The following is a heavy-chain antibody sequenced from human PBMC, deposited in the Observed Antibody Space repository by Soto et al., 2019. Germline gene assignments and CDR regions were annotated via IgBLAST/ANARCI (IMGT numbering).Heavy chain of an antibody. V-gene: IGHV2-5*02. J-gene: IGHJ6*04. D-gene: IGHD2-2*02. CDR1: GFSLYTRGVG. Sequence: QITLKESRPTLVKPTQTLTLTCSFSGFSLYTRGVGVGWVRRPPGKALEWLALLYWDNTRRYSPSLKNSLTIANGTSENQVVLTMTNMEPEATGTYYCARYTTDTYFDVWGKGTTVTVSS. CDR2: LYWDNTR. CDR3: ARYTTDTYFDV.